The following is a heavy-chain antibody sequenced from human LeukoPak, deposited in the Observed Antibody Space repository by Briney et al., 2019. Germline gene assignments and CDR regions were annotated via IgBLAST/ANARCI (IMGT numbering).Heavy chain of an antibody. CDR1: GCTFISYA. Sequence: SVKVSCKASGCTFISYAISLVRQAPGQGLAWMGVSIPIFGTANSAQNLQGSVTITPDESTSTPYIELSSLRSEDTAVYYCARALLYCGGDCYYFDYWGQGTLVNASS. J-gene: IGHJ4*02. D-gene: IGHD2-21*02. CDR2: SIPIFGTA. CDR3: ARALLYCGGDCYYFDY. V-gene: IGHV1-69*01.